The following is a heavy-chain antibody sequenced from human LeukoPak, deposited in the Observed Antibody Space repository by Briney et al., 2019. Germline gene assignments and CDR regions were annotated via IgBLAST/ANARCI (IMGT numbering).Heavy chain of an antibody. V-gene: IGHV3-23*01. Sequence: PGGSLRLSCAASGFTFSSYAMSWVRQAPGKGLEWVSAISGSGGSTYYADSVKGRFTISRDNSKNTLYLQMNSLRAEDTAVYYCATLLWDNDTPGYYGMDVWGQGTTVTVSS. J-gene: IGHJ6*02. CDR3: ATLLWDNDTPGYYGMDV. CDR1: GFTFSSYA. CDR2: ISGSGGST. D-gene: IGHD1-1*01.